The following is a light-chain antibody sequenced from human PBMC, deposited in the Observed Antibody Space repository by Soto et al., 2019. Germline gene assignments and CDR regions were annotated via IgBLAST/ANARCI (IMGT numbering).Light chain of an antibody. CDR2: AAS. Sequence: DILMTQSPSSLSASVGDRVTITCRASQSISNFLNWYHQKPGKAPKLLIYAASILQSGVPSRFSGRGSGTDFTLTISSLQPEDSATYYCQQSDSTPITFGQGTRLEIK. J-gene: IGKJ5*01. V-gene: IGKV1-39*01. CDR3: QQSDSTPIT. CDR1: QSISNF.